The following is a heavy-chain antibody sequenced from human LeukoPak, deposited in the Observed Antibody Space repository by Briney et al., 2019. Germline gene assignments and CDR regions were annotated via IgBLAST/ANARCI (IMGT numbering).Heavy chain of an antibody. J-gene: IGHJ6*02. Sequence: ASVKVSCKASGYTFSSYAISWVRQAPGQGLEWMGGIIPIFGTANYAQKFQGRVTITADESTSTAYMELSSLRSEDTAVYYCASDNYDILTGPHYYYYYGMDVWGQGTTVTVSS. D-gene: IGHD3-9*01. CDR2: IIPIFGTA. V-gene: IGHV1-69*13. CDR3: ASDNYDILTGPHYYYYYGMDV. CDR1: GYTFSSYA.